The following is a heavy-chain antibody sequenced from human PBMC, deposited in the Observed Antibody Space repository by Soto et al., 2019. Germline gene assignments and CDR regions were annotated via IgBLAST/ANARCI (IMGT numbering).Heavy chain of an antibody. J-gene: IGHJ5*02. V-gene: IGHV2-5*01. CDR3: AKSGSSGWYGWFDP. CDR2: IYWNDDK. D-gene: IGHD6-19*01. CDR1: GFSLRTSGVG. Sequence: QITLKESGPTLVKPTQTLTLTCIFSGFSLRTSGVGVGWIRQPPGKALDWLGFIYWNDDKRYSPSLKSRLTITKDTSKNQVVLTMTNMDPVDTATYYCAKSGSSGWYGWFDPWGQGTLVTVSS.